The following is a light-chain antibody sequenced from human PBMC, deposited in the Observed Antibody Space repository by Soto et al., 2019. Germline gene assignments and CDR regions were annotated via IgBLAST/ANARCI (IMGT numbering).Light chain of an antibody. CDR2: SDN. CDR3: AACDDNLNALYV. V-gene: IGLV1-44*01. Sequence: QSVLTQPPSASGTPGQRVTISCSGSSSNIGRNTVNWFQQPPGTAPKLLIHSDNQRHSGVPDRFSGSKSGTSASLAISGLQSEDEADYYCAACDDNLNALYVFGTGTKLTVL. CDR1: SSNIGRNT. J-gene: IGLJ1*01.